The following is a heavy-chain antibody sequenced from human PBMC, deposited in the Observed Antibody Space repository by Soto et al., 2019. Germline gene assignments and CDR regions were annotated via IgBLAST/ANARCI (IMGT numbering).Heavy chain of an antibody. CDR2: ISWNSGSI. CDR3: AKDMDPPLHYDIDYGFDY. D-gene: IGHD3-9*01. V-gene: IGHV3-9*01. Sequence: GWSLRLSCAASGFTFDDYAMHWVRQAPGKGLEWVSGISWNSGSIGYADSVKGRFTISRDNAKNSLYLQMNSLRAEDTALYYCAKDMDPPLHYDIDYGFDYWGQGTLVTVSS. J-gene: IGHJ4*02. CDR1: GFTFDDYA.